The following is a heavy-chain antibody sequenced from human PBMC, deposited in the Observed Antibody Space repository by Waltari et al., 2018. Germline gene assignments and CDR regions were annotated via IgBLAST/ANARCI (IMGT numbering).Heavy chain of an antibody. Sequence: QITLKESGPTLVKPTQTLTLTCTFSGFSLSTSGVDVGWTRQPPGKALEWLALIYWNDDKRYSPSLKSRLTITKDTSKNQVVLTMTNMDPVDTATYYCAHKARSYWYFDLWGRGTLVTVSS. CDR3: AHKARSYWYFDL. CDR2: IYWNDDK. CDR1: GFSLSTSGVD. D-gene: IGHD3-10*01. V-gene: IGHV2-5*01. J-gene: IGHJ2*01.